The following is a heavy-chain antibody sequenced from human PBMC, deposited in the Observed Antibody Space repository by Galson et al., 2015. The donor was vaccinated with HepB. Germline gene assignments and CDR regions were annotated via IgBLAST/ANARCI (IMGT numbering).Heavy chain of an antibody. CDR3: ARAVVPTAPSDS. Sequence: SVKVSCKASPYTFTKYYIHWVRQAPGQGLQWVGWINPNSGRTNYAPNLQDRVTMSRDTSVNTVYTDLSSLRSDDSAIYFCARAVVPTAPSDSWGQGTLVTVSS. CDR2: INPNSGRT. J-gene: IGHJ5*01. D-gene: IGHD2-2*01. CDR1: PYTFTKYY. V-gene: IGHV1-2*02.